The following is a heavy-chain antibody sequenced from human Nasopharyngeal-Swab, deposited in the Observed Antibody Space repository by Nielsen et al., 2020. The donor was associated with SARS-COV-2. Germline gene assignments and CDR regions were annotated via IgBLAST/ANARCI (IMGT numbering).Heavy chain of an antibody. J-gene: IGHJ4*02. CDR2: INGDTGNT. Sequence: ASVEVSCKAYGDTFITHDTHWVRQAPGQSLEWMGWINGDTGNTKYPEKFQGRVTITRDRSTKTAYMELRSLRSEDTAVYYCARERPEHYFDLWGPGTLVTVSS. CDR1: GDTFITHD. D-gene: IGHD2-21*01. V-gene: IGHV1-3*01. CDR3: ARERPEHYFDL.